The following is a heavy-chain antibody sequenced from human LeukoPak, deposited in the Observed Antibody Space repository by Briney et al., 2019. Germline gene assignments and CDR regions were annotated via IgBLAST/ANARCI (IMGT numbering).Heavy chain of an antibody. CDR3: ASSPGSGYYT. D-gene: IGHD3-22*01. Sequence: PSETLSLTCAVYGGSFSVYYWSWIRQPPGKGLEWSGEINHSGSTNYNPSLKSRVTISVDTSKNQFSLKLSSVTAADTAVYYCASSPGSGYYTWGQGTLVTVSS. CDR2: INHSGST. V-gene: IGHV4-34*01. CDR1: GGSFSVYY. J-gene: IGHJ5*02.